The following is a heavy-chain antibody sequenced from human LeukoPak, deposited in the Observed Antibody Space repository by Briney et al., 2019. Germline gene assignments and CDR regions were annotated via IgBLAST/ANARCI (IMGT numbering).Heavy chain of an antibody. CDR2: IKSKTNDGTT. CDR1: GFTFNNAW. Sequence: GGSLRLSCAASGFTFNNAWMSWVRQAPGKGLEWVGRIKSKTNDGTTDYAAPVKGRLTISRDDSKNTLYLQMNSLKTEDTAVYYCTAGTGYSDHDYWGQGTLVTVSS. J-gene: IGHJ4*02. D-gene: IGHD5-12*01. CDR3: TAGTGYSDHDY. V-gene: IGHV3-15*01.